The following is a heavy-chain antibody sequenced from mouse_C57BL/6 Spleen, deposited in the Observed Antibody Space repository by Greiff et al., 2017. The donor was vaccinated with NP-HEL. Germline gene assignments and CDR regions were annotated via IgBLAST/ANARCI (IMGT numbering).Heavy chain of an antibody. CDR1: GYTFTSYW. J-gene: IGHJ4*01. V-gene: IGHV1-69*01. CDR2: IDPSDSYT. Sequence: QVHVKQPGAELVMPGASVKLSCKASGYTFTSYWMHWVKQRPGQGLAWIGEIDPSDSYTNYNQTFKGKSTWTVDRSSSTAYMQLSSLTSEDSAVYYCARPRGYDGAMDYWGQGTSVTVTS. D-gene: IGHD2-2*01. CDR3: ARPRGYDGAMDY.